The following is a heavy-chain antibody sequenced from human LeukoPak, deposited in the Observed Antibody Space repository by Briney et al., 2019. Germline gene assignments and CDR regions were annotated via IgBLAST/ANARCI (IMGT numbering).Heavy chain of an antibody. CDR1: GYTFTSYD. J-gene: IGHJ4*02. CDR2: MNPNSGNT. D-gene: IGHD2-15*01. Sequence: ASVKVSCKASGYTFTSYDINWVRQATGQGLEWTGWMNPNSGNTGYAQKFQGRVTMTRNTSISTAYMELSSLRSEDTAVYYCARARYCSGGSCYSFGFDYWGQGTLVTVSS. CDR3: ARARYCSGGSCYSFGFDY. V-gene: IGHV1-8*01.